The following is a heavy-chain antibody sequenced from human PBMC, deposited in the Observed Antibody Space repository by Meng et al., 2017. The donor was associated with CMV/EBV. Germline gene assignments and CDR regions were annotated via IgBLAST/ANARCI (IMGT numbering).Heavy chain of an antibody. CDR2: INAGNGNT. J-gene: IGHJ4*02. CDR1: GYTFTSYA. CDR3: ARDFSWDSSGYHY. D-gene: IGHD3-22*01. V-gene: IGHV1-3*01. Sequence: CKASGYTFTSYAMPWVRQAPGQRLEWMGWINAGNGNTKYSQKFQGRVTITRDTSASTAYMELSSLRSEDTAVYYCARDFSWDSSGYHYWGQGTLVTVSS.